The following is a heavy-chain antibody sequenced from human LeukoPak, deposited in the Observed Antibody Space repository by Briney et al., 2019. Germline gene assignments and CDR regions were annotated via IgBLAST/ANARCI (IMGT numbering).Heavy chain of an antibody. CDR1: GFTFSSYS. D-gene: IGHD3-10*01. CDR3: ARDSDYYGSGSNYYYYMDV. V-gene: IGHV3-48*04. CDR2: ISSSSSTI. J-gene: IGHJ6*03. Sequence: GGSLRLSCAASGFTFSSYSMNWVRQAPGKGLEWVSYISSSSSTIYYADSVKGRFTISRDNAKNSLYLQMNSLRAEDTAVYYCARDSDYYGSGSNYYYYMDVWGKGTTVTVSS.